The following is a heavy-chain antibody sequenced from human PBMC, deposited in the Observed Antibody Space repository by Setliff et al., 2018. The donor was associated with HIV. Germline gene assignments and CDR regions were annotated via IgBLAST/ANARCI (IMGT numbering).Heavy chain of an antibody. CDR3: AGSRGYFVQAD. CDR2: ISGSGGSSYI. J-gene: IGHJ4*02. D-gene: IGHD1-1*01. CDR1: GFTFNTYA. Sequence: SGGSLRLSCAASGFTFNTYAMSWVRQAPGKGLEWVSVISGSGGSSYIYYGDSVKGRFTISRDNAKNSLYLQMNSLRAEDSAVYYCAGSRGYFVQADWGQGTLVTVSS. V-gene: IGHV3-23*01.